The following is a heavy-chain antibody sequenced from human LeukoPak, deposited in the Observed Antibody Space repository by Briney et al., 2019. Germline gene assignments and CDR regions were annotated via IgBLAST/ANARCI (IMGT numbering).Heavy chain of an antibody. V-gene: IGHV5-51*01. D-gene: IGHD2-2*01. CDR2: IYPGDSDT. CDR3: ARPALYCSSTVCPPYMDV. CDR1: GYSFTSYW. J-gene: IGHJ6*03. Sequence: GESLKISCKGSGYSFTSYWIGWVRQMPGKGLEWMGIIYPGDSDTRYSPSFQGQVTISADKSISTAYLQWSSLKASDTATYYCARPALYCSSTVCPPYMDVWGKGTTVTVSS.